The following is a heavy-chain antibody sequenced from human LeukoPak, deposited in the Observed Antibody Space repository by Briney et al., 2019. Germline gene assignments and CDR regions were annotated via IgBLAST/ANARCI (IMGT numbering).Heavy chain of an antibody. CDR3: ARESRKDIVVVPAAYFDY. Sequence: SETLSLTCAVYGGSFSGYYWSWIRQPPGKGLEWIGEINHSGSTNYNPSLKSRVTISVDTSKDQFSLKLSSVTAADTAVYYCARESRKDIVVVPAAYFDYWGQGTLVTVSS. CDR1: GGSFSGYY. D-gene: IGHD2-2*01. CDR2: INHSGST. V-gene: IGHV4-34*01. J-gene: IGHJ4*02.